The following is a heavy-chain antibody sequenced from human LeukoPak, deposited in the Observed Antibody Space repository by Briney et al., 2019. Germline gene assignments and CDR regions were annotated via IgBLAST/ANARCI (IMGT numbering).Heavy chain of an antibody. Sequence: ASVKVSCKASGGTLSRIVISWVRQAPGQGLEWMGGIIPIFGTANYAQEFQARVTITADESTSTAYMELSSLRSDDTAVYYCARRHCGGDCQSSYYYYYGMDAWGQGTTVTVSS. J-gene: IGHJ6*02. CDR1: GGTLSRIV. CDR2: IIPIFGTA. D-gene: IGHD2-21*02. V-gene: IGHV1-69*13. CDR3: ARRHCGGDCQSSYYYYYGMDA.